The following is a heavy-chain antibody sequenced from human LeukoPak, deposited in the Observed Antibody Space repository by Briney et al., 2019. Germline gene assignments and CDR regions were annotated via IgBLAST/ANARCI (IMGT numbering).Heavy chain of an antibody. J-gene: IGHJ4*02. CDR3: ARGRYDFWSGYYGPLDY. Sequence: SETLSLTCAVYGGSFSGYYWSWIRQPPGKGLEWIGEINHSGSTNYNPSPKSRVTISVDTSKNQFSLKLSSVTAADTAVYYCARGRYDFWSGYYGPLDYWGQGTLVTVSS. D-gene: IGHD3-3*01. CDR2: INHSGST. CDR1: GGSFSGYY. V-gene: IGHV4-34*01.